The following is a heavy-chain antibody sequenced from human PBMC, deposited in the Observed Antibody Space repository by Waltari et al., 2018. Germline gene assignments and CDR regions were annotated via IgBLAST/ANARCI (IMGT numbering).Heavy chain of an antibody. Sequence: QLQLPQSAPDLLKPSGTLSLIGAVSGDSMNYWSRWVRQPRWKGLDWIGQALGSGRSNYNPSCASRVPITLDTSTHDFALKMTSATAADTAVYYCARDRGRGLYLDTWGQGILVTVSP. D-gene: IGHD2-15*01. CDR2: ALGSGRS. CDR3: ARDRGRGLYLDT. J-gene: IGHJ4*02. V-gene: IGHV4-4*02. CDR1: GDSMNYW.